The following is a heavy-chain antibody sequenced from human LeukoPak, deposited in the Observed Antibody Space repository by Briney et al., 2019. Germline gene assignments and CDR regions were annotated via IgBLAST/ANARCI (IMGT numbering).Heavy chain of an antibody. Sequence: SETLSLTCTVSGGSISSYYWSWIRQPPGKGLEWVGYIYYSGSTNYNPSLTSRVTISVDTSKNQFSLKLSSVTAADTAVYYCASFYSGSRGYYFDYWGQGTLVTVSS. V-gene: IGHV4-59*08. CDR2: IYYSGST. D-gene: IGHD5-12*01. CDR1: GGSISSYY. J-gene: IGHJ4*02. CDR3: ASFYSGSRGYYFDY.